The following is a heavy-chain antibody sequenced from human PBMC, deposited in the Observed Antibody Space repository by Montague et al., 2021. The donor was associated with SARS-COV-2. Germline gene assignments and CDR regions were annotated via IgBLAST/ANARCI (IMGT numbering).Heavy chain of an antibody. CDR1: GGSISRGGYY. V-gene: IGHV4-31*03. CDR2: IYYSGST. Sequence: TLSLTCTVSGGSISRGGYYWSWIRQHPGKGLEWIGYIYYSGSTYYNPSLKSRVTISVDTSKNQFSLKLCSVTAADTAVYYCARVHIVVVTAMRYFDLWGRGTLVTVSS. CDR3: ARVHIVVVTAMRYFDL. J-gene: IGHJ2*01. D-gene: IGHD2-21*02.